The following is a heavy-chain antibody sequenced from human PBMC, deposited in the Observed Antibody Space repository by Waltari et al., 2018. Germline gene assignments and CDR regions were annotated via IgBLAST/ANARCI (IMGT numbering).Heavy chain of an antibody. Sequence: EVQLVESGGDLIQPGGYLRLSCAASGFTVNSNYLNWVRQSPGKGLEWVSVVYVTGNTDYADSVKGRFTTSRDNSKNTVYLQMDSLRVEDTAMYYCARRLVVAGTLDVFDLWGQGTRVIVSS. V-gene: IGHV3-53*03. D-gene: IGHD2-15*01. CDR2: VYVTGNT. CDR3: ARRLVVAGTLDVFDL. CDR1: GFTVNSNY. J-gene: IGHJ3*01.